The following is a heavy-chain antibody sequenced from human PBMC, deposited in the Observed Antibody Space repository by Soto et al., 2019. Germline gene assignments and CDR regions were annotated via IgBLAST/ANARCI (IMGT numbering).Heavy chain of an antibody. CDR2: IDPSDSFT. J-gene: IGHJ6*02. CDR1: GYSFSNYY. D-gene: IGHD1-7*01. CDR3: ARHGTASPVYALDV. Sequence: PGESLKISCQGSGYSFSNYYISWFRQVPGKGLEWMGRIDPSDSFTNYSPSFGGRVSISVDKSISTAYLQWSSLRAPDTAMYYCARHGTASPVYALDVWGQGTTVTVSS. V-gene: IGHV5-10-1*01.